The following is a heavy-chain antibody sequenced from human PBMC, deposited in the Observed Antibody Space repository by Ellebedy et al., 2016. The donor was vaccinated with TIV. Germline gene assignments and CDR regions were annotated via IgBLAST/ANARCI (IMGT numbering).Heavy chain of an antibody. CDR3: ARRIPAEDYFDY. CDR2: INSDGTSI. Sequence: GESLKISCAASGFTFSTSWMHWVRRPPGKGLVWVSRINSDGTSIDYADSVKGRFTISRDNAKNSLYLQMNSLRAEDTAVYYCARRIPAEDYFDYWGQGTLVTVSS. V-gene: IGHV3-74*01. CDR1: GFTFSTSW. D-gene: IGHD5-18*01. J-gene: IGHJ4*02.